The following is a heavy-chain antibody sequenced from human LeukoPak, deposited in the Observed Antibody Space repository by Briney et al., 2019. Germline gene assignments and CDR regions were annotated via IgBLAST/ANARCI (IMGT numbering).Heavy chain of an antibody. V-gene: IGHV3-30-3*01. J-gene: IGHJ4*02. CDR2: ISYDGSNK. D-gene: IGHD4-11*01. Sequence: PGGSLRLSCAASGFTFSSYAMHWVRQAPGKGLEWVAVISYDGSNKYYADSVKGRFTISRDNSKNTLYLQMNSLRAEDTAVYYCAKGDDYWPFDYWGQGTLVTVSS. CDR3: AKGDDYWPFDY. CDR1: GFTFSSYA.